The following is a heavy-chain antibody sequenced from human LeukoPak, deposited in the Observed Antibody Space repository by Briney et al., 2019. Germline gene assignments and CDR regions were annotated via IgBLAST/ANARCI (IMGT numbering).Heavy chain of an antibody. Sequence: GGSLRLSCAASGFTFSSYSMNWVRQAPGKGLEWVSYISSSSSTIYYADSVKGRFTISRDNAKNSLYLQMNILRAEDTAVYYCARKFGGNYGYFDYWGQGTLVTVSS. CDR2: ISSSSSTI. CDR3: ARKFGGNYGYFDY. D-gene: IGHD4-23*01. J-gene: IGHJ4*02. CDR1: GFTFSSYS. V-gene: IGHV3-48*01.